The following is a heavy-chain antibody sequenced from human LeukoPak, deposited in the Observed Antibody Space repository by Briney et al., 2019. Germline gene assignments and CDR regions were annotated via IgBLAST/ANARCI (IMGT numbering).Heavy chain of an antibody. Sequence: PGGSLRLSCAASGFTFSSYAMHWVRQAPGKGLEWVAVISYDGSNKYYADSVKGRFTISRDNSKNTLYLQMNSLRAEDTAVYYCARGLEKGTSYWGQGTLVTVSS. J-gene: IGHJ4*02. CDR1: GFTFSSYA. D-gene: IGHD1-1*01. CDR3: ARGLEKGTSY. V-gene: IGHV3-30*04. CDR2: ISYDGSNK.